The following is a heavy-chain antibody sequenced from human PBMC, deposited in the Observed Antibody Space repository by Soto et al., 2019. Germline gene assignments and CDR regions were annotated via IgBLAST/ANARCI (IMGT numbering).Heavy chain of an antibody. D-gene: IGHD2-15*01. Sequence: EVQLLESGGGLVQPGGSLRISCAASGFTFSSYAMSWVRQAPGKGLEWVSAISGGGVSTYYADSVKGRFTISRDNSKNTLCLQENSLRDEDRAVYYCAKDCSHRDGYDALDIWGQGTMVTVSS. CDR3: AKDCSHRDGYDALDI. V-gene: IGHV3-23*01. CDR1: GFTFSSYA. J-gene: IGHJ3*02. CDR2: ISGGGVST.